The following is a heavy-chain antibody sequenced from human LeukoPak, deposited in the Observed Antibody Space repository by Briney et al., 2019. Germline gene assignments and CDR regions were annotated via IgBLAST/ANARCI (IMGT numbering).Heavy chain of an antibody. J-gene: IGHJ4*02. V-gene: IGHV4-34*01. D-gene: IGHD2-2*01. Sequence: PSETLSLTCAVYGRSFSGYYWSWIRQPPGKGLEWIGEINHSGSTNYNPSLKSRVTISVDTSKNQFSLKLSSVTAADTAVYYCARAAPLGYCSSTSCPPGLNFDYWGQGTLVTVSS. CDR1: GRSFSGYY. CDR2: INHSGST. CDR3: ARAAPLGYCSSTSCPPGLNFDY.